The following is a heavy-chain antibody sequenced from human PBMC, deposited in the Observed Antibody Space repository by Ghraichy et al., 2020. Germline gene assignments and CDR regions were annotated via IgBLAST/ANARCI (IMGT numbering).Heavy chain of an antibody. CDR3: AKGLVEEILEWSTLGDP. D-gene: IGHD3-3*01. V-gene: IGHV3-30*18. Sequence: GGYLRLSCAASGFTFSSYGMHWVRQAPGKGLEWVAVISYDGSNKYYADSVKGRFTISRDNSKNTLYLQMNSLRAEDTAVYYCAKGLVEEILEWSTLGDPWGQGTLVTVSS. J-gene: IGHJ5*02. CDR1: GFTFSSYG. CDR2: ISYDGSNK.